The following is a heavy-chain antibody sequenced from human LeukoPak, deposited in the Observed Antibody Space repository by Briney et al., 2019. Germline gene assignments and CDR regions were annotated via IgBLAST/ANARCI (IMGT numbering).Heavy chain of an antibody. J-gene: IGHJ3*02. CDR3: ARDLRICMVRGVLGAFDI. D-gene: IGHD3-10*01. CDR2: ISAYNGNT. CDR1: GYTLTSYG. V-gene: IGHV1-18*01. Sequence: ASVKVSCKASGYTLTSYGISWVRQAPGQGLEWMGWISAYNGNTNYAQKLQGRVTMTTDTSTSTAYMELRSLRSDDTAVYYCARDLRICMVRGVLGAFDIWGQGTMVTVSS.